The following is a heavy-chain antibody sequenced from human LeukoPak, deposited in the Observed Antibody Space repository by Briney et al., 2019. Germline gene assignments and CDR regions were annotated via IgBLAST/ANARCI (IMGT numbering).Heavy chain of an antibody. CDR2: IYYSGST. CDR3: AKALAAAGIGGYYYYYGMDV. V-gene: IGHV4-59*01. Sequence: SETLSLTCTVSGGSISSYYWSWIRQPPGKGLEWIGYIYYSGSTNYNPSLKSRVTISVDTSKNQFSLKLSSVTAAYTAVYYCAKALAAAGIGGYYYYYGMDVWGQGTTVTVSS. CDR1: GGSISSYY. J-gene: IGHJ6*02. D-gene: IGHD6-13*01.